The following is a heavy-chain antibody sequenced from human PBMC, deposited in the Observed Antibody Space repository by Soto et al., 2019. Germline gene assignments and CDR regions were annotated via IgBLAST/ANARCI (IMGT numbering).Heavy chain of an antibody. D-gene: IGHD3-10*01. J-gene: IGHJ5*02. CDR3: ARGYFDSGHGYDL. CDR2: IFTRDSET. Sequence: GESLKISCKGPGHLFNNHWIGWVRQTPGKGLEWMGLIFTRDSETKTSPSFQGHVSFSVDNSINTVYLQWTSLKTTDTGIYFCARGYFDSGHGYDLWGQGTLVTVPQ. V-gene: IGHV5-51*01. CDR1: GHLFNNHW.